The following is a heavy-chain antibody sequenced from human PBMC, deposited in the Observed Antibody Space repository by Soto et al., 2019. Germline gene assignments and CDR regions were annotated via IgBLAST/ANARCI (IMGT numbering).Heavy chain of an antibody. CDR2: INPSGDST. Sequence: ASVKVSCKASGYTFTSYYMHWVRQAPGQGLEWMGIINPSGDSTSYAQKFQGRVTMTRDTSTSTVYMELSSLRSEDTAVYYCARSYYDYVWGSYRSAHSDLWGQGTLVTVSS. CDR3: ARSYYDYVWGSYRSAHSDL. CDR1: GYTFTSYY. V-gene: IGHV1-46*01. D-gene: IGHD3-16*02. J-gene: IGHJ5*02.